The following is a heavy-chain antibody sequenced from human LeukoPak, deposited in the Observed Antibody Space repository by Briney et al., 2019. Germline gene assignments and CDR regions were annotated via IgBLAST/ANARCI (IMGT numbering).Heavy chain of an antibody. V-gene: IGHV3-21*01. CDR1: GFTFSSYS. J-gene: IGHJ4*02. Sequence: PGGFLRLSCAASGFTFSSYSMNWVRQAPGKGLEWVSSISSSSSYIYYADSVKGRFTISRDNAKNSLYLQMNSLRAEDTAVYYCARDLDYYDSSGPKGYWGQGTLVTVSS. D-gene: IGHD3-22*01. CDR2: ISSSSSYI. CDR3: ARDLDYYDSSGPKGY.